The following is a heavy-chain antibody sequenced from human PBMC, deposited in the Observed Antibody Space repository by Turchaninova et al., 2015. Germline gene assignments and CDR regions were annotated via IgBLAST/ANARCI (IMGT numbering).Heavy chain of an antibody. CDR3: ARRYSSGWSDY. J-gene: IGHJ4*02. D-gene: IGHD6-19*01. CDR2: SSSSGTYT. CDR1: GFTFSSHD. Sequence: EVPLVESGGGLVKPGGSLRLSCAASGFTFSSHDMNWVRQAPGKGLEWVSSSSSSGTYTYYADSVKGRFTISRDNAKNSLYLQMNSLRAEDTAVYYCARRYSSGWSDYWGQGTLVTVSS. V-gene: IGHV3-21*02.